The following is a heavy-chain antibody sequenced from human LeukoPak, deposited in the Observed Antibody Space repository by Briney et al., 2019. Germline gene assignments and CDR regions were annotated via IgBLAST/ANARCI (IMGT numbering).Heavy chain of an antibody. CDR3: ARHVSGIDIFDF. CDR1: GDSIGSYY. D-gene: IGHD6-19*01. Sequence: PSETLSLTCTVSGDSIGSYYWSWIRQPPRKGLEWIGYIHNSGRTNYNPSLKSRVTISVDTSKNQFSLKLISVTATDTAVYYCARHVSGIDIFDFWGQGTLVTVSS. J-gene: IGHJ4*02. V-gene: IGHV4-59*08. CDR2: IHNSGRT.